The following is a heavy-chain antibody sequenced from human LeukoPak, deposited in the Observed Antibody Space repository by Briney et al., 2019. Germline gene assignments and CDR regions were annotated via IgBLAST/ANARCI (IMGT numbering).Heavy chain of an antibody. CDR2: IYYSGST. CDR3: ASHKGL. J-gene: IGHJ4*02. Sequence: SETLSLTCTVSGGSISNNYWSWFRQPPGKGLEWIGYIYYSGSTNYNPSLKSRVTISVDTSKSQFSLKLSSVTAADTAVYYCASHKGLWGQGTLVTVSS. CDR1: GGSISNNY. V-gene: IGHV4-59*01.